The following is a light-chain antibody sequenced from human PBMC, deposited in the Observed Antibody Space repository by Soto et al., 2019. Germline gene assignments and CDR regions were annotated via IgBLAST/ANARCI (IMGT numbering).Light chain of an antibody. J-gene: IGKJ3*01. CDR2: WAS. Sequence: DTVMTQSPDSQAVSLGERATINCRSSRSILSTSNNKNYLSRYQQKPGQPPKLLVYWASTRESGVPDRFSGSGSGTDFTLTISSPQAEDVAVYYCQQYFNTPFTFGPGTKVEIK. CDR3: QQYFNTPFT. V-gene: IGKV4-1*01. CDR1: RSILSTSNNKNY.